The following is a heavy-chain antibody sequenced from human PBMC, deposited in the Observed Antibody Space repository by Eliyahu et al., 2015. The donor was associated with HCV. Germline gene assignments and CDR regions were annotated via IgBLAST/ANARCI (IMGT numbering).Heavy chain of an antibody. CDR2: XNPSGGNT. CDR1: XYTFINYX. Sequence: QVQLVQSGAEXKKPGASVXVSCXPSXYTFINYXIHWVXQAPGQGLEWLGRXNPSGGNTGYAEKFQGRITLTWDTSTTTVYMDLSSLRSEDTAIYFCATGGSGAYYVRWGQGTLVTVSA. CDR3: ATGGSGAYYVR. J-gene: IGHJ4*02. V-gene: IGHV1-46*01. D-gene: IGHD3-10*01.